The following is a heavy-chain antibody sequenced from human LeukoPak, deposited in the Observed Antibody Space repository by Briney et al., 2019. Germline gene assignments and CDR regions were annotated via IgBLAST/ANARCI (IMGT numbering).Heavy chain of an antibody. V-gene: IGHV1-8*01. Sequence: GASVKVSCKASGYTFTSYDINWVRQATGQGLEWMGWMNPNSGNTGYAQKFQGRVTMTRNTPISTAYMELSSLRSEDTAVYYCAREGYYYGSGSYHMIDYWGQGTLVTVSS. CDR3: AREGYYYGSGSYHMIDY. D-gene: IGHD3-10*01. CDR2: MNPNSGNT. CDR1: GYTFTSYD. J-gene: IGHJ4*02.